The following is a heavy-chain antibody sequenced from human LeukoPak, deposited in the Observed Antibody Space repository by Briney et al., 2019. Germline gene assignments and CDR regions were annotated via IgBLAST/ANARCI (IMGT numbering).Heavy chain of an antibody. Sequence: GGSLRLSCAASGFTFSDYYTGWIRQAPGKGLEWVSYISSSGSTIYYADSVKGRFTISRDNAKNSLYLQMNSLRAEDTAVYYCATTLGLWFGDPVGYFDYWGQGTLVTVSS. CDR1: GFTFSDYY. D-gene: IGHD3-10*01. CDR3: ATTLGLWFGDPVGYFDY. V-gene: IGHV3-11*01. CDR2: ISSSGSTI. J-gene: IGHJ4*02.